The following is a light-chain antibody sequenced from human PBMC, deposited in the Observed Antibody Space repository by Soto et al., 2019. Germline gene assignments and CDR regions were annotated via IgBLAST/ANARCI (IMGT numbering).Light chain of an antibody. J-gene: IGKJ1*01. V-gene: IGKV1-39*01. CDR1: QSIDTH. Sequence: DIRMTQSPSSLSASVGDRVTIACRASQSIDTHLNWYQQHPGKAPNALIYEASNLQSGVPSRFSGSGSGTDFTLTISGLQPDDSATYYCQPTYSPPATFGQGDQGGNQT. CDR2: EAS. CDR3: QPTYSPPAT.